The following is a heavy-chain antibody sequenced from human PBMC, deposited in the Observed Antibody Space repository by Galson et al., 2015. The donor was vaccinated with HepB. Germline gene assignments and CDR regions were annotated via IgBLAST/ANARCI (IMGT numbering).Heavy chain of an antibody. CDR1: GFTVSSYA. Sequence: SLRLSCAASGFTVSSYAMTWVRQAPGQGLEWVSSINSGGRTDYADSVKGRFTISRDNSKNTLYLQMNSLRVEDTAVYYCAKRGASGYWNPNHHWGQGTLVTVSP. CDR3: AKRGASGYWNPNHH. J-gene: IGHJ5*02. CDR2: INSGGRT. D-gene: IGHD1-1*01. V-gene: IGHV3-23*01.